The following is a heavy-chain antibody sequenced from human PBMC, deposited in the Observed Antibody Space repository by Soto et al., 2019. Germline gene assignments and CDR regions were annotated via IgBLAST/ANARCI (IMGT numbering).Heavy chain of an antibody. CDR1: GFTFSSYG. Sequence: GGSLRLSCAASGFTFSSYGMHWVRQAPGKGLEWVAVIWYDGSNKYYADSVKGRFTISRDNSKNTLYLQMNSLRAEDTAVYYCARSHSSSVAFDIWGQGTMVTVSS. D-gene: IGHD6-6*01. V-gene: IGHV3-33*01. CDR2: IWYDGSNK. CDR3: ARSHSSSVAFDI. J-gene: IGHJ3*02.